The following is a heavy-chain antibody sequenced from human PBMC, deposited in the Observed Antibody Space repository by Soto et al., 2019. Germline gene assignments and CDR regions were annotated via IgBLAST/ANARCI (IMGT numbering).Heavy chain of an antibody. Sequence: QVQLVQSGAEVKKPGSSVKVSCKASGGTFSSYAISWVRQAPGQGLEWMGGIIPIFGTANYAQKFQGRVTITADESTSTAYMELSSLRSEDTAVYYCARDQDSGHVIKLLYYYGMDVWGQGPTVTVSS. J-gene: IGHJ6*02. CDR1: GGTFSSYA. CDR3: ARDQDSGHVIKLLYYYGMDV. V-gene: IGHV1-69*12. CDR2: IIPIFGTA. D-gene: IGHD5-12*01.